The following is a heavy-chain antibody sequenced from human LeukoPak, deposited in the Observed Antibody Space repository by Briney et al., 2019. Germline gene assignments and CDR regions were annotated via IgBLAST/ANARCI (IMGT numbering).Heavy chain of an antibody. CDR1: GFTFSSYW. Sequence: GGSLRLSCAASGFTFSSYWMSWVRQAPGKGLEWVANIKQDGSEKYYVDSVKGRFTISRDNAKNSLYLQMNSLRAEDTAVYYCARDLMESVVSAAPKGYMDVWGKGTTVTVSS. J-gene: IGHJ6*03. CDR3: ARDLMESVVSAAPKGYMDV. V-gene: IGHV3-7*01. D-gene: IGHD2-2*01. CDR2: IKQDGSEK.